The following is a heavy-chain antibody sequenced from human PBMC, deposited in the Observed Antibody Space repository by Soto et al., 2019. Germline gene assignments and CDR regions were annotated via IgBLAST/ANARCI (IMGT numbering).Heavy chain of an antibody. J-gene: IGHJ4*02. Sequence: QVQLQESGPGLVKPSETLSLTCTVSGGSVTSGSYYWSWIRQPPGRGLEWIGYIYYSGSSNYNPSIKRRVTISVDTSKNQTSLKLTSVTAADTAVYYCARDQGIAVAVFDYWGQGTLVTVSS. D-gene: IGHD6-19*01. V-gene: IGHV4-61*01. CDR3: ARDQGIAVAVFDY. CDR1: GGSVTSGSYY. CDR2: IYYSGSS.